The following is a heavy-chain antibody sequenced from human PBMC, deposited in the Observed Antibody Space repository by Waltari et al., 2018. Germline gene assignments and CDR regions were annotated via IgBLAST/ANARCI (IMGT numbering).Heavy chain of an antibody. CDR1: GGSISSSSYY. V-gene: IGHV4-39*07. CDR2: IYYSGST. Sequence: QLQLQESGPGLVKPSETLSLTCTVSGGSISSSSYYWGWIRQPPGKGLEWIGSIYYSGSTYYNPSLKSRVTISVDTSKNQFSLKLSSVTAADTAVYYCARDPPPYSGYDPPVYWGRGTLVTVSS. D-gene: IGHD5-12*01. CDR3: ARDPPPYSGYDPPVY. J-gene: IGHJ4*02.